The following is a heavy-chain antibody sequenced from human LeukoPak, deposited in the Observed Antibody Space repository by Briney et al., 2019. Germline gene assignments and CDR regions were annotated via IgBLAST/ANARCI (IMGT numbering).Heavy chain of an antibody. J-gene: IGHJ5*02. CDR1: GYTFIGYY. V-gene: IGHV1-2*06. Sequence: ASVKVSCKASGYTFIGYYMHWVRQAPGQGLEWMGRINPNSGGTNYAQKFQGRVTMTRDTSISTAYMELSRLRSDDTAVYYCARSASAIELGAPWFDPWGQGTLVTVSS. CDR2: INPNSGGT. D-gene: IGHD5-18*01. CDR3: ARSASAIELGAPWFDP.